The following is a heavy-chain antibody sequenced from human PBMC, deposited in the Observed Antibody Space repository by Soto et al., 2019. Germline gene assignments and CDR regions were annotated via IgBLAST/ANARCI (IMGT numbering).Heavy chain of an antibody. Sequence: KPSETLSLTCTVSGDSITNYYWGWMRQPPGKGLEWIGHTSSSGTTRYTPSLEGRVSLSVDTSKNHFSLKLTSVIDADTAVYYCVRVVPNGYSDDWGQGALVTVSS. CDR2: TSSSGTT. J-gene: IGHJ4*02. V-gene: IGHV4-59*12. CDR3: VRVVPNGYSDD. CDR1: GDSITNYY. D-gene: IGHD2-2*02.